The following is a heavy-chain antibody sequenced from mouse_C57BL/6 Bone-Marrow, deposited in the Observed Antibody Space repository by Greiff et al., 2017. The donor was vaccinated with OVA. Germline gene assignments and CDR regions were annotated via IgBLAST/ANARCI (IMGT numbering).Heavy chain of an antibody. J-gene: IGHJ2*01. CDR1: GYTFTSYW. D-gene: IGHD1-1*01. CDR2: IYPGNSDT. CDR3: TKAYYYDSSYDC. Sequence: EVQLQESGTVLVRPGASVKMSCKTSGYTFTSYWMHWVKQRPGQGLEWIGAIYPGNSDTSYNQKFKGKAKLTAVTSASTAYMELSSLTDEDSAVYYCTKAYYYDSSYDCWGQSTTLTVS. V-gene: IGHV1-5*01.